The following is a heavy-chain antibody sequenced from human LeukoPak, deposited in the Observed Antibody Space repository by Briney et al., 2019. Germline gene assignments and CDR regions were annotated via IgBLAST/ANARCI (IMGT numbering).Heavy chain of an antibody. CDR2: IYYSGST. CDR1: GGSISSYY. CDR3: ASTTYYYDSSGYYYRETFDY. Sequence: PSETLSLTCTVSGGSISSYYWSWIRQPPGKGLEWIGYIYYSGSTNYNPSLKSRVTISVGTSKNQFSLKLSPVTAADTAVYYCASTTYYYDSSGYYYRETFDYWGQGTLVTVSP. D-gene: IGHD3-22*01. V-gene: IGHV4-59*01. J-gene: IGHJ4*02.